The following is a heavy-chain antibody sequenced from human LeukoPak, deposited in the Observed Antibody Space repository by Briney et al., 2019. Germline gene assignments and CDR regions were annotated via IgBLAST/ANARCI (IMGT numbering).Heavy chain of an antibody. CDR3: ARGDFWSGYVLLFDY. D-gene: IGHD3-3*01. CDR1: GGSFSGYY. V-gene: IGHV4-34*01. Sequence: APETLSLTCAVYGGSFSGYYWSWIRQPPGKGLEWIGEINHSGSTNYNPSLKSRVTISVDTSKNQFSLKLSSVTAADTAVYYCARGDFWSGYVLLFDYWGQGTLVTVSS. CDR2: INHSGST. J-gene: IGHJ4*02.